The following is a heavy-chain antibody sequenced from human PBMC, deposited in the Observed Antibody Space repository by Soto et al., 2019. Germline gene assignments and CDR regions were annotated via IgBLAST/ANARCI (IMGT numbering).Heavy chain of an antibody. V-gene: IGHV5-51*01. CDR2: IYPGDSDT. D-gene: IGHD3-3*01. CDR1: GYSFTSYW. CDR3: ARQIPRGYYDLWSGYGYNWFDP. J-gene: IGHJ5*02. Sequence: GESVKISFKGSGYSFTSYWIGWVRQMPGKGLECMGIIYPGDSDTRYSPSFQGQVTISADKSISTAYLQWSSLKASDTAMYYCARQIPRGYYDLWSGYGYNWFDPWGHGTLVTVSS.